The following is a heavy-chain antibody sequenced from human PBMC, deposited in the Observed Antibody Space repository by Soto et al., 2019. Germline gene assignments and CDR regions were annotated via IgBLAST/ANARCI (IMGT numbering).Heavy chain of an antibody. CDR1: GFTFSSYA. CDR2: ISYDGSNK. D-gene: IGHD6-13*01. Sequence: PGGSLRLSCAASGFTFSSYAMHWVRQAPGKGLEWVAVISYDGSNKYYADSVKGRFTISRDNSKNTLYLQMNSLRAEDTAVYYCARDLTWIAAAGTIDYWGQGT. CDR3: ARDLTWIAAAGTIDY. J-gene: IGHJ4*02. V-gene: IGHV3-30-3*01.